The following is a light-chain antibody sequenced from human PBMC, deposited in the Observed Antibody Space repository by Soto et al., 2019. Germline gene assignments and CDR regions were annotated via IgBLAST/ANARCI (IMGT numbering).Light chain of an antibody. J-gene: IGKJ1*01. CDR1: QAIRSD. Sequence: AVQMTQSPSSLSASVGDRVTITCRASQAIRSDLGWYQMKPGKVPKRLIYAASNFQSGVPSRFIGRGYGTDFTLTISSLQPEDFATYYCLQYYNYPRTFGQGTKVEI. CDR3: LQYYNYPRT. CDR2: AAS. V-gene: IGKV1-6*01.